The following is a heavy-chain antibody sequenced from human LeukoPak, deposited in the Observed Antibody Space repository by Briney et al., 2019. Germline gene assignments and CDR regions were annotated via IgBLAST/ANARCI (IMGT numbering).Heavy chain of an antibody. Sequence: PGGSLRLSCAASGFTFSSYDMSWVRQAPGKGLECVSAISRGVGSTYCADSVKGRFTISRDNSKNTLYVQMNNLRADDTAVYYCVKKGQADDDGKPDWGQGALVTVSP. D-gene: IGHD1-1*01. J-gene: IGHJ4*02. CDR1: GFTFSSYD. V-gene: IGHV3-23*01. CDR3: VKKGQADDDGKPD. CDR2: ISRGVGST.